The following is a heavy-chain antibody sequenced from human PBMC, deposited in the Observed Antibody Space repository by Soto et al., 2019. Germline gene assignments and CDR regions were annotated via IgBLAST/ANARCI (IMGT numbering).Heavy chain of an antibody. D-gene: IGHD6-6*01. CDR3: ARGQAGSSYYYYMDV. CDR1: GYTFTGYC. Sequence: ASVKVSCKASGYTFTGYCMHWVRQAPGQGLEWMGWINPNSGGTNYAQKFQGWVTMTRDTSISTAYMELSRLRSDDTAVYYCARGQAGSSYYYYMDVWGKGTTVTVSS. V-gene: IGHV1-2*04. J-gene: IGHJ6*03. CDR2: INPNSGGT.